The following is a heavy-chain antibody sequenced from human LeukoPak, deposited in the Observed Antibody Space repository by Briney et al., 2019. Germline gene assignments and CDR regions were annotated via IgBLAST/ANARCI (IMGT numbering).Heavy chain of an antibody. Sequence: PSETLSLTCAVYGGSFSGYYWSWIRQPPGKGLEWIGEINHSGSTNYNPSLKSRVTISVDTSKNQFSLKLSSVTAADTAVYYCARRLKYCSSTSCPAGAFDIWGQGTMVTVSS. D-gene: IGHD2-2*01. V-gene: IGHV4-34*01. CDR2: INHSGST. CDR1: GGSFSGYY. CDR3: ARRLKYCSSTSCPAGAFDI. J-gene: IGHJ3*02.